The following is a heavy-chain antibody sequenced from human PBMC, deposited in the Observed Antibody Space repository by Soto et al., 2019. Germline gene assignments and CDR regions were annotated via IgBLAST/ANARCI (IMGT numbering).Heavy chain of an antibody. J-gene: IGHJ4*02. Sequence: ASVKVCCKASGYTFTSYARQWVRQAPGQRLEWMGWINAGNGNTKYSQKFQGRVTITRDTSASTAYMELSSLRSEDTAVYYCARMVLWSGYSSESYYFDYWGQGTLVTVSS. CDR1: GYTFTSYA. CDR3: ARMVLWSGYSSESYYFDY. CDR2: INAGNGNT. D-gene: IGHD3-3*01. V-gene: IGHV1-3*01.